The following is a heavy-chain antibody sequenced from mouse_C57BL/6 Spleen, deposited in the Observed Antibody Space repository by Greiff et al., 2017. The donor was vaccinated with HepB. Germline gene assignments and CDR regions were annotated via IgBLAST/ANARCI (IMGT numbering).Heavy chain of an antibody. CDR2: INPSSGYT. CDR3: AYGSSYEEDYFGY. V-gene: IGHV1-7*01. D-gene: IGHD1-1*01. CDR1: GYTFTSYW. Sequence: VKLMESGAELAKPGASVKLSCKASGYTFTSYWMHWVKQRPGQGLEWIGYINPSSGYTKYNQKFKDKATLTADKSSSTAYMQLSSLTYEDSAVYYSAYGSSYEEDYFGYWGQGTTLTVSS. J-gene: IGHJ2*01.